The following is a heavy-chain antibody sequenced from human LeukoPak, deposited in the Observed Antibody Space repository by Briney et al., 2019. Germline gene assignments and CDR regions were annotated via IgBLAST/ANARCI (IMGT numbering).Heavy chain of an antibody. CDR2: IKQDGSEK. Sequence: PGGSLRLSCAASGFTFSSYCMSWVRQAPGKGLEWVANIKQDGSEKYYVDSVKGRFTISRDNAKNSLYLQMNSLRAEDTAVYYCARDFQLGDYFDYWGQGTLVTVSS. J-gene: IGHJ4*02. D-gene: IGHD1-1*01. V-gene: IGHV3-7*01. CDR3: ARDFQLGDYFDY. CDR1: GFTFSSYC.